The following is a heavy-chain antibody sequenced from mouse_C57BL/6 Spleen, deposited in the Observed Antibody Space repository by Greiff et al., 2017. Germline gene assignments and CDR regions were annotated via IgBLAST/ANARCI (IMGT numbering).Heavy chain of an antibody. J-gene: IGHJ1*03. Sequence: EVKLMESGEGLVKPGGSLKLSCAASGFTFSSYAMSWVRQTPEKRLEWVAYISSGGDYIYYADTVKGRYTISRDNARNTLYLQMSSLKSEDTAMYYCTRDKALREYFDVWGTGTTVTVSS. CDR2: ISSGGDYI. V-gene: IGHV5-9-1*02. CDR3: TRDKALREYFDV. CDR1: GFTFSSYA. D-gene: IGHD1-1*01.